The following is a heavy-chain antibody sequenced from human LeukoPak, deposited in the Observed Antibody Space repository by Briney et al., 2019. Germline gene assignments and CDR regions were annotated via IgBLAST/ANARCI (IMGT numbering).Heavy chain of an antibody. CDR3: ARDSTFDI. Sequence: GGSLRLSCAASGFTISSYHMSWVRQAPGKGLEWVSVLYTGGKTSYAGAVRGRYTVSRDNSKNTLSLEMNSLRAEDTAVYYCARDSTFDIWGQGTVVTVSS. CDR2: LYTGGKT. J-gene: IGHJ3*02. V-gene: IGHV3-53*01. D-gene: IGHD2-2*01. CDR1: GFTISSYH.